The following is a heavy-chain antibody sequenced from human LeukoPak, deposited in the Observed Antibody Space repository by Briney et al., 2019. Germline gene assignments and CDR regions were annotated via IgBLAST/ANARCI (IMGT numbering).Heavy chain of an antibody. CDR2: IKQDGYEK. Sequence: GGSLRLSCTASGFTFSGYWMSWVRQTPEKGLEWVANIKQDGYEKYYVDSVKGRFTISRDNAKNSLYLQMNSLRADDTAIYYCARDKIVGPTTLDYWGQGTLVTVSS. V-gene: IGHV3-7*01. CDR3: ARDKIVGPTTLDY. D-gene: IGHD1-26*01. J-gene: IGHJ4*02. CDR1: GFTFSGYW.